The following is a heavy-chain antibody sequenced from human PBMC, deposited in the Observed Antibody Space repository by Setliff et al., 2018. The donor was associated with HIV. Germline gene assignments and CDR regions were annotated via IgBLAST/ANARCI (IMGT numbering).Heavy chain of an antibody. CDR2: ISAYNGNT. J-gene: IGHJ4*02. CDR3: AKPFGSDGSRQLDS. V-gene: IGHV1-18*01. Sequence: ASVKVSCKASGYTFTSYGISWVRQAPGQGLEWMGWISAYNGNTDYAQKLQGRVTMTTDTSTSTAYMELRSLRSDDTAIYYCAKPFGSDGSRQLDSWGQGTLVTVSS. D-gene: IGHD2-15*01. CDR1: GYTFTSYG.